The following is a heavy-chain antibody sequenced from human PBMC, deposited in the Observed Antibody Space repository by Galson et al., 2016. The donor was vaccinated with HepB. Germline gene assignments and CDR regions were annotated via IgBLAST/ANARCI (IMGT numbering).Heavy chain of an antibody. CDR2: ITSSGKTT. CDR1: GFSFSDYY. J-gene: IGHJ1*01. CDR3: ATGGQGYFEH. Sequence: SLRLSCAASGFSFSDYYMNWIRQAPGKGLEWVSYITSSGKTTYYADSVKGRFTISRDNAKNSLHLQMNSLRADDTAVYYCATGGQGYFEHWGQGTLVSVSS. V-gene: IGHV3-11*01.